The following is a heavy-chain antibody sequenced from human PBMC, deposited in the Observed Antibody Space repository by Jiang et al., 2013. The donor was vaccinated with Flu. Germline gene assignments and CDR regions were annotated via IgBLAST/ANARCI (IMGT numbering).Heavy chain of an antibody. CDR3: ARELSGGALRSAFDI. CDR2: IYHSGST. CDR1: GYSISSGYY. D-gene: IGHD3-10*01. J-gene: IGHJ3*02. Sequence: GLVKPSETLSLTCTVSGYSISSGYYWGWIRQPPGKGLEWIGSIYHSGSTYYNPSLKSRVTISVDTSKNQFSLKLSSVTAADTAVYYCARELSGGALRSAFDIWGQGTMVTVSS. V-gene: IGHV4-38-2*02.